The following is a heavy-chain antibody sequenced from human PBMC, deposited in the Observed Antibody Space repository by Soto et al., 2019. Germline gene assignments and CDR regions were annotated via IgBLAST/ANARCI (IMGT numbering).Heavy chain of an antibody. CDR1: GGSISIGGYY. V-gene: IGHV4-31*03. Sequence: KSSETLSLTFTVSGGSISIGGYYWSWIRQHPGKGLEWIGYIYYSGSTYYNPSLKSRVTISVDTSKNQFSLKLSSVTAADTAVYYCAREGTMTRNFDYWGQGTLVTVSS. J-gene: IGHJ4*02. CDR2: IYYSGST. CDR3: AREGTMTRNFDY. D-gene: IGHD3-22*01.